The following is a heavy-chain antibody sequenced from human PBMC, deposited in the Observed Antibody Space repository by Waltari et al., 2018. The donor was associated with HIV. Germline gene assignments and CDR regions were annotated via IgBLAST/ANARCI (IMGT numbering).Heavy chain of an antibody. CDR2: INHNSGDT. Sequence: QEHLVQSGAEVKKPGASVKVSCTASGNTFTGYYIHWVRQAPGQGLEWVGRINHNSGDTHYAQKFQGRVTMTRDTSISTGYMELHSLTSDDTGVDFCARVRGGGMDVWGQGTTVTVSS. J-gene: IGHJ6*02. CDR1: GNTFTGYY. CDR3: ARVRGGGMDV. V-gene: IGHV1-2*05. D-gene: IGHD5-12*01.